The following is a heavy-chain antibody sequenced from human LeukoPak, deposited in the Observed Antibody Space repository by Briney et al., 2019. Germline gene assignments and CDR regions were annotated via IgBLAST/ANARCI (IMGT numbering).Heavy chain of an antibody. J-gene: IGHJ4*02. CDR2: INPSGGST. Sequence: GASVKVSCKASGYTFTSYYMHWVRQAPGQGLEWMGIINPSGGSTSYAQKFQGRVTMTRDTSTSTVYMELSSLRSEDTAVYYCARSRAYDSSGYSIPYYFDYWGQGTLVTVSS. CDR1: GYTFTSYY. D-gene: IGHD3-22*01. V-gene: IGHV1-46*01. CDR3: ARSRAYDSSGYSIPYYFDY.